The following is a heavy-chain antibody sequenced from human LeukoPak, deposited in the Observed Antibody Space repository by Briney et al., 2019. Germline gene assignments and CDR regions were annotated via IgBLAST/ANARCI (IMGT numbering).Heavy chain of an antibody. CDR1: GYSFTGHY. CDR3: ATDYYGSGSYYNSMQNDY. CDR2: INPKSGGT. J-gene: IGHJ4*02. V-gene: IGHV1-2*02. D-gene: IGHD3-10*01. Sequence: ASVKVSCKASGYSFTGHYMHWVRQAPGQGLEWMGWINPKSGGTNYAQKFQGRVTMTRDTSISTAYMELSRLRSDDTAVYYCATDYYGSGSYYNSMQNDYWGQGTLVTVSS.